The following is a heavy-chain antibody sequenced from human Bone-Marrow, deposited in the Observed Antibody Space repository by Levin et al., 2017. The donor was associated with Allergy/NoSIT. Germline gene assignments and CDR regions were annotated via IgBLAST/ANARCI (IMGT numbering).Heavy chain of an antibody. CDR2: IDPSDYYT. CDR3: ARLASSGPIFGVVYYFDY. D-gene: IGHD3-3*01. CDR1: GYTFSNHW. Sequence: KVSCKTSGYTFSNHWISWVRQLPGKGLEWMGRIDPSDYYTNYSPSFQDHVTISADRSINTVYLRLLNLRASDTATYYCARLASSGPIFGVVYYFDYWAQGTLVTVSS. J-gene: IGHJ4*02. V-gene: IGHV5-10-1*01.